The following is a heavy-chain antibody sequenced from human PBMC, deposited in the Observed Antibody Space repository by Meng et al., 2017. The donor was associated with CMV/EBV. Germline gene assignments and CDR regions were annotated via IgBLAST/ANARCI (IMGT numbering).Heavy chain of an antibody. CDR1: GYTFTSYY. CDR3: ARALGVRGVPNWFDP. J-gene: IGHJ5*02. D-gene: IGHD3-10*02. V-gene: IGHV1-46*01. Sequence: SGYTFTSYYMHWVRQAPGQGLEWMGIINPRGGSTSYAQKFQGRVTMTRDTSTSTVYMELSSLRSEDTAVYYCARALGVRGVPNWFDPWGQGTLVTVSS. CDR2: INPRGGST.